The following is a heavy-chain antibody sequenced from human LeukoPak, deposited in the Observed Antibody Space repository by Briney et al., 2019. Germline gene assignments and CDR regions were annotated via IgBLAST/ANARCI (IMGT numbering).Heavy chain of an antibody. V-gene: IGHV3-21*01. CDR1: GFTSGTYG. D-gene: IGHD3-22*01. J-gene: IGHJ4*02. CDR3: ASDPIYSGDSGYYFDY. CDR2: INGGGRLK. Sequence: GGSRNLSCAASGFTSGTYGMNWAPQPPGKGLDWVYAINGGGRLKYYADSVKRRFSISRDNAKNSLYLQMNSLRAEDTDVYYCASDPIYSGDSGYYFDYWGQGTLVTVSS.